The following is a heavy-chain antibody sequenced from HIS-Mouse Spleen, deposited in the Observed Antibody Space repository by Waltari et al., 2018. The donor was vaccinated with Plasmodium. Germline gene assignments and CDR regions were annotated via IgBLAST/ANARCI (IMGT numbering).Heavy chain of an antibody. CDR3: ARGLRGHYCYFDL. CDR2: IKHSGRT. J-gene: IGHJ2*01. CDR1: GGSFSGYY. V-gene: IGHV4-34*01. D-gene: IGHD3-10*01. Sequence: QVQLQQWGAGLLKPSETLSLTCAVYGGSFSGYYWSWIRQPPGKGLECIGEIKHSGRTNYTPSLKSRATISVDTSQNQFSLMLSSVTAAYTAVYYCARGLRGHYCYFDLWGRGTLVTVSS.